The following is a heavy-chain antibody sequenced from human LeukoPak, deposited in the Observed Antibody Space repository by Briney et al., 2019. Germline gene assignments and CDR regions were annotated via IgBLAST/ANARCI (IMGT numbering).Heavy chain of an antibody. J-gene: IGHJ4*02. V-gene: IGHV3-23*01. CDR2: ISGGDT. CDR1: GFTLSNSA. D-gene: IGHD2/OR15-2a*01. CDR3: APLYETFHDF. Sequence: GGSLRLSCEGSGFTLSNSALSWVRRAPGKGLEWVSGISGGDTFYADFVKGRFTISRDNSKNTLYLQMNSLRVEDSAIYYCAPLYETFHDFWGQGTLVTVSS.